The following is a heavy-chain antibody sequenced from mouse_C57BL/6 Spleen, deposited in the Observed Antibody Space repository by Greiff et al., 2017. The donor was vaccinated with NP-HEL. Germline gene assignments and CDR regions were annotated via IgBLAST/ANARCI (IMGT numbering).Heavy chain of an antibody. CDR1: GYTFTSYG. D-gene: IGHD1-1*01. CDR2: IYPRSGNT. CDR3: ARSTVAEGFAY. J-gene: IGHJ3*01. V-gene: IGHV1-81*01. Sequence: QVQLKQSGAELARPGASVKLSCKASGYTFTSYGISWVKQRTGQGLEWIGEIYPRSGNTYYNEKFKGKATLTADKSSSTAYMELRSLTSEDSAVYFCARSTVAEGFAYWGQGTLVTVSA.